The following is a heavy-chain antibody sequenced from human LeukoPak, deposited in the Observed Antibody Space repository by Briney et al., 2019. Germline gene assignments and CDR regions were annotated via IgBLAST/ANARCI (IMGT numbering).Heavy chain of an antibody. CDR2: ISGSGGST. J-gene: IGHJ6*03. CDR1: GFTFSSYG. D-gene: IGHD6-13*01. Sequence: GGSLRLSCAASGFTFSSYGMSWVRQAPGKGLEWVSAISGSGGSTYYADSVKGRFTISRDNAKNSLYLQMNSLRAEDTAVYYCARDRSSSWSYYYYYMDVWGKGTTVTIS. V-gene: IGHV3-23*01. CDR3: ARDRSSSWSYYYYYMDV.